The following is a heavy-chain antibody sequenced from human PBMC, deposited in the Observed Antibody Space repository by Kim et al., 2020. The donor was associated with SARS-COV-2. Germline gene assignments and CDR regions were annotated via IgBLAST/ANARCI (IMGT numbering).Heavy chain of an antibody. CDR3: ARGGPNIAAAVGWFDS. Sequence: SETLSLTCTVSGGSISSGDYYWSWIRQPPGKGLEWIGYIYYSGSTYYNPSLKSRVTISVDTSKNQFSLKLSSVTAADTAVYYCARGGPNIAAAVGWFDSWGQGTLVTVSS. V-gene: IGHV4-30-4*01. CDR2: IYYSGST. J-gene: IGHJ5*01. D-gene: IGHD6-13*01. CDR1: GGSISSGDYY.